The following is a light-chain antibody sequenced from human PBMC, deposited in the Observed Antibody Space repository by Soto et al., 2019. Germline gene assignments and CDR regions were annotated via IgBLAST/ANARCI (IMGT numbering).Light chain of an antibody. CDR2: GAS. CDR1: QSVDKY. Sequence: EIVMTQAPATLSLSPGEIATLSCRASQSVDKYLVWYQQKPGQAPRLLIYGASSRATGIPDRFSGSGSGTDFTLTISRLEPEDFAVYYCQQYGSSPRTFGQGTKVDIK. V-gene: IGKV3-20*01. J-gene: IGKJ1*01. CDR3: QQYGSSPRT.